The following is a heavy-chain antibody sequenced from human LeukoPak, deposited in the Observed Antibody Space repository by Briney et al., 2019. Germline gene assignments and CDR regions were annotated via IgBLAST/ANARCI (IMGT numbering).Heavy chain of an antibody. CDR1: GYSITDYW. D-gene: IGHD3-22*01. V-gene: IGHV5-51*01. J-gene: IGHJ4*02. CDR3: ARDGGTDYYDSSGYYPLDY. CDR2: IYPDDSDT. Sequence: GESLKISCKASGYSITDYWTGWVRQMPVKGLEWMGIIYPDDSDTRYSPSFQGQATISADKSINTAYLQWSSLRSEDTAVYYCARDGGTDYYDSSGYYPLDYWGQGTLVTVSS.